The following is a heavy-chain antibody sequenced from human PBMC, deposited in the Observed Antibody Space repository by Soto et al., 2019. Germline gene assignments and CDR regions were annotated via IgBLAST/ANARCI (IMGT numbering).Heavy chain of an antibody. D-gene: IGHD1-26*01. J-gene: IGHJ4*02. CDR3: ARSTGSYYFDY. CDR1: GGSISSSSYY. CDR2: IYYSGST. V-gene: IGHV4-39*07. Sequence: SETLSLTCTVSGGSISSSSYYWGWIRQPPGKGLEWIGSIYYSGSTYYNPSLKSRVTISVDTSKNQFSLKLSSVTAADTAMYYCARSTGSYYFDYWGQGTLVTVSS.